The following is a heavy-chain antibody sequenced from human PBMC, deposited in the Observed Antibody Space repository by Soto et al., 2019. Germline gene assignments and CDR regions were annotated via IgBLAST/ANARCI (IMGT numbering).Heavy chain of an antibody. V-gene: IGHV3-33*01. CDR1: GFTFSSYG. D-gene: IGHD3-10*01. CDR3: ARDLSSITMVRGNWFDP. J-gene: IGHJ5*02. Sequence: QVQLVESGGGVVQPGRSLRLSCAASGFTFSSYGMHWVRQAPGKGLEWVAVIWYDGSNKYYADSVKGRFIIYRDNSKNTLYRQMISLRAEDTAVYYCARDLSSITMVRGNWFDPWGQGTLVTVSS. CDR2: IWYDGSNK.